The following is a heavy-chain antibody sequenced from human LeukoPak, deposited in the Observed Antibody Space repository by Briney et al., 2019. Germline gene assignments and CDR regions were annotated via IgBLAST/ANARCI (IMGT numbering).Heavy chain of an antibody. J-gene: IGHJ5*02. CDR3: ARGGTDIVATIQAEPWFDP. D-gene: IGHD5-12*01. Sequence: SVKVSCKASGGAFSSYAISWVRQAPGQGLEWMGGIIPIFGTANYAQKFQGRVTITTDESTSTAYMELSSLRSEDTAVYYCARGGTDIVATIQAEPWFDPWGQGTLVTVSS. CDR2: IIPIFGTA. V-gene: IGHV1-69*05. CDR1: GGAFSSYA.